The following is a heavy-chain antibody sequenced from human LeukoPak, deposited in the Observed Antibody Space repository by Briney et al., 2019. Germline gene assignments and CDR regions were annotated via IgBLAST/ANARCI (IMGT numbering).Heavy chain of an antibody. D-gene: IGHD1-1*01. CDR2: INHSGST. V-gene: IGHV4-34*01. CDR1: GGSFSGYY. CDR3: AGGTTSRSFDY. J-gene: IGHJ4*02. Sequence: PSETLSLTCAVYGGSFSGYYWSWIRQPPGKGLEWIGEINHSGSTNYNPSLKSRVTISVDTSKNQFSLKLSSVTAADTAVYCCAGGTTSRSFDYWGQGTLVTVSS.